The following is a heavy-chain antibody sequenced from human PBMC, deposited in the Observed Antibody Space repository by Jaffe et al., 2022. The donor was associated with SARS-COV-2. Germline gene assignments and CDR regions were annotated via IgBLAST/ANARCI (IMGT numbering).Heavy chain of an antibody. J-gene: IGHJ4*02. CDR3: TRRWGYGGNRPFDY. Sequence: EVQLVESGGGLVQPGGSLKLSCAASGFTFSGSAMHWVRQASGKGLEWVGRIRSKANSYATAYAASVKGRFTISRDDSKNTAYLQMNSLKTEDTAVYYCTRRWGYGGNRPFDYWGQGTLVTVSS. CDR2: IRSKANSYAT. D-gene: IGHD4-17*01. V-gene: IGHV3-73*02. CDR1: GFTFSGSA.